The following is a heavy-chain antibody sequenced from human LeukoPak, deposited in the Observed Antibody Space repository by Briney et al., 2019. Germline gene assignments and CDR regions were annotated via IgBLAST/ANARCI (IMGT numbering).Heavy chain of an antibody. CDR3: ATTVPKARSYYYGMDV. V-gene: IGHV3-53*01. Sequence: GGSLRLSCAASGFTVSSNYMSWVRQAPGKGLEWVSVIYSGGSTYYADSVKGRFTTSRDNSKSTLYLQVNSLRAEDTAVYYCATTVPKARSYYYGMDVWGQGTTVTVSS. CDR2: IYSGGST. CDR1: GFTVSSNY. D-gene: IGHD4-17*01. J-gene: IGHJ6*02.